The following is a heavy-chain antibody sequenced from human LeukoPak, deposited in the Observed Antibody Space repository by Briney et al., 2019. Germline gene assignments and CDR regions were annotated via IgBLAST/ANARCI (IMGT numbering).Heavy chain of an antibody. Sequence: GASVKVSCKASGYTFTSYGISWVRQAPGQGLEWMGWISAYNGNTNYAQKLQGRVTMTTDTSTSTAYMELRSLRSDDTAVYYCAREVGYDYVWGSYRSDYRFDYWGQGTLVTVSS. CDR3: AREVGYDYVWGSYRSDYRFDY. CDR2: ISAYNGNT. V-gene: IGHV1-18*01. D-gene: IGHD3-16*02. CDR1: GYTFTSYG. J-gene: IGHJ4*02.